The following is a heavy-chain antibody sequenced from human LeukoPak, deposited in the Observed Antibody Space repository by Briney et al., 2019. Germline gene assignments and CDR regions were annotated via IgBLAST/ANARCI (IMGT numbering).Heavy chain of an antibody. V-gene: IGHV4-38-2*01. J-gene: IGHJ4*02. Sequence: SETLSLTCAVSGYSISSGYYWGWIRQPPGKGLEWIGSIYHSGSTYYNPSLKSRVTISVDTSKNQFSLKLSSVTAADTAVYYCARLRFYGSGTYYDYYFDYWGQGTLVTVSS. D-gene: IGHD3-10*01. CDR1: GYSISSGYY. CDR3: ARLRFYGSGTYYDYYFDY. CDR2: IYHSGST.